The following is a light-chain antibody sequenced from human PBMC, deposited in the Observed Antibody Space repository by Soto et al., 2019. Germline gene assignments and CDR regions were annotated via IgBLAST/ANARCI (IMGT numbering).Light chain of an antibody. CDR3: QQYKYLPLT. CDR2: DAS. J-gene: IGKJ4*01. CDR1: QDITNS. V-gene: IGKV1-33*01. Sequence: DIQMTQSPSSLSASVGDRVTITCQASQDITNSLNWYQHKPWKAPKLLIYDASNLETGVPSRFSGSQSGTDFTFTISSLQPDDVATYYCQQYKYLPLTFGGGTKVEIK.